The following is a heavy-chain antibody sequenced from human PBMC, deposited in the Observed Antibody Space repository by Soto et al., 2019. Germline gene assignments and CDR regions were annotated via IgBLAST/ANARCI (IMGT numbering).Heavy chain of an antibody. CDR1: EFTISSHW. J-gene: IGHJ6*02. V-gene: IGHV3-7*01. CDR2: INQGGSEK. CDR3: ARGHYGMDV. Sequence: EEQLVESGGGLVQPGASLRLSCVASEFTISSHWLTWIRQAPGKGLEWVANINQGGSEKYYLESVKGRFTISRDNAKNSLFLQMNCLRAEDTAVYFCARGHYGMDVWGQGTTVTVSS.